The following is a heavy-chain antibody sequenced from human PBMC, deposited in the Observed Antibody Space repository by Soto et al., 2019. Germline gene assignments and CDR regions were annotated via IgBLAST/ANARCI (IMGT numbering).Heavy chain of an antibody. CDR3: ARAGAQGIAVAVLDY. D-gene: IGHD6-19*01. CDR2: IYYSGST. V-gene: IGHV4-30-4*01. J-gene: IGHJ4*02. CDR1: GGSISSGDYY. Sequence: PSETLSLTCTVSGGSISSGDYYWSWIRQPPGKGLEWIGYIYYSGSTYYNPSLKSRVTISVDTSKNQFSLKLSSVTAADTAVYYCARAGAQGIAVAVLDYWGQGTLVTVSS.